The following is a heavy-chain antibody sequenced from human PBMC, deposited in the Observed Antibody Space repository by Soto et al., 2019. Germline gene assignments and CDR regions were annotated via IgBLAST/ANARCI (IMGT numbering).Heavy chain of an antibody. Sequence: ASVKVSCKASGYTFTSYGISWVRQAPGQGLEWMGWISAYNGNTNYAQKLQGRVTMTTDTSTSTAYMELRSLRSDDTAVYYCAREYDILTGYYTAYDIWGQGTMVTVSS. CDR2: ISAYNGNT. V-gene: IGHV1-18*01. J-gene: IGHJ3*02. CDR1: GYTFTSYG. CDR3: AREYDILTGYYTAYDI. D-gene: IGHD3-9*01.